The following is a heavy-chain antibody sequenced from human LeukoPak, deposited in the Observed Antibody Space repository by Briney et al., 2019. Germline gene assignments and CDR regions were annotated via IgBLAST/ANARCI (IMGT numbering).Heavy chain of an antibody. V-gene: IGHV3-74*01. CDR2: INSDGSST. Sequence: XXXRQXPGKGLVWVSRINSDGSSTTSADSVKGRFTISRDNAKNTLYLQMNSLRAEDTAVYYCAKGGATVIDYWGQGTLVTVSS. D-gene: IGHD4-17*01. CDR3: AKGGATVIDY. J-gene: IGHJ4*02.